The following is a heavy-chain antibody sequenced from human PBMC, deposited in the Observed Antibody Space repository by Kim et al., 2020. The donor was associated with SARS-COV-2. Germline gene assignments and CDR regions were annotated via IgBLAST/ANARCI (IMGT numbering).Heavy chain of an antibody. D-gene: IGHD5-12*01. CDR3: ASDGYSGYVPFDY. CDR1: GFTFSSYS. J-gene: IGHJ4*02. V-gene: IGHV3-21*01. CDR2: ISSSSSYI. Sequence: GGSLRLSCAASGFTFSSYSMNWVRQAPGKGLEWVSSISSSSSYIYYADSVKGRFTISRDNAKNSLYLQMNSLRAEDTAVYYCASDGYSGYVPFDYWGQGTLVTVSS.